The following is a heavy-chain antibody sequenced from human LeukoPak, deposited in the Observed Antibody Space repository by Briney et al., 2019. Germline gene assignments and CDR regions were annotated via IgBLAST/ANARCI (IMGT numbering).Heavy chain of an antibody. CDR3: EKGIIWVSGYIDY. CDR1: GFTFDDYA. D-gene: IGHD3-16*01. J-gene: IGHJ4*02. Sequence: PRGSLRLSCAASGFTFDDYAMHWVRQAPGRGLGWVSGIRWNSGSISYAYSLKGRFSISRDNAKNSLYLQINSRRAADTAFSFCEKGIIWVSGYIDYWGQGTLVTVSS. CDR2: IRWNSGSI. V-gene: IGHV3-9*01.